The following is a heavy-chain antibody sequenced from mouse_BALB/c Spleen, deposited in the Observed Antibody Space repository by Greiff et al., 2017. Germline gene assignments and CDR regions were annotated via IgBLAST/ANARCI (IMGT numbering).Heavy chain of an antibody. V-gene: IGHV3-2*02. CDR2: ISYSGST. J-gene: IGHJ3*01. D-gene: IGHD2-1*01. CDR3: ARSIYYGNHGGFAY. CDR1: GYSITRDYA. Sequence: EVQLQESGPGLVKPSQSLSLTCTVTGYSITRDYAWNWIRQFPGNKLEWMGYISYSGSTSYNPSLKSRISITRDTSKNQFFLQLNSVTTEDTATDYCARSIYYGNHGGFAYWGQGTLVTVSA.